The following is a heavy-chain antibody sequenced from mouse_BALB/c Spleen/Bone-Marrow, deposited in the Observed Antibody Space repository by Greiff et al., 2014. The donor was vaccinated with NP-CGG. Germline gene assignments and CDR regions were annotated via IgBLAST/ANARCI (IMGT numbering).Heavy chain of an antibody. CDR1: GSSITSDYA. J-gene: IGHJ2*01. D-gene: IGHD1-1*01. V-gene: IGHV3-2*02. CDR3: SRDYYGSGYLDC. CDR2: INYNGST. Sequence: VQLQQSGPGLVIPSQSVSLTCTVSGSSITSDYAWNWIRQFPGSKLEWMGYINYNGSTTYNPSLTSRISITRNTSKNQLFLQLNSVTNEDTATYYCSRDYYGSGYLDCWGQGTTLTVSS.